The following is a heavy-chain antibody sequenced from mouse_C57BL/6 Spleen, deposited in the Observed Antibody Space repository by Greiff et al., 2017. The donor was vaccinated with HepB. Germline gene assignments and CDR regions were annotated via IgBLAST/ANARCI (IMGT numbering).Heavy chain of an antibody. V-gene: IGHV1-26*01. J-gene: IGHJ4*01. D-gene: IGHD1-1*01. CDR2: INPNNGGT. CDR1: GYTFTDYY. CDR3: ARPLYPSYAMDY. Sequence: EVQLQQSGPELVKPGASVKISCKASGYTFTDYYMNWVKQSHGKSLEWIGDINPNNGGTSYNQKFKGKATLTVDKSSSTAYMELRSLTSEDSAVYYCARPLYPSYAMDYWGQGTSVTVSS.